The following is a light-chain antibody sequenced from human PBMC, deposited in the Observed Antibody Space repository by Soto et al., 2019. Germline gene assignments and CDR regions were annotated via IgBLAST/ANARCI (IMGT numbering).Light chain of an antibody. V-gene: IGKV3-15*01. J-gene: IGKJ1*01. CDR2: AAS. Sequence: EIVMTQSPATLSVSPGESATLSCRASQSVSTYLACYQQKPGPAPRLLIYAASTRATGIPVRLSGSGSGTEVTLTISSLQSEDFAVYYCQQYNKWPPWTFGQGTKVEIK. CDR3: QQYNKWPPWT. CDR1: QSVSTY.